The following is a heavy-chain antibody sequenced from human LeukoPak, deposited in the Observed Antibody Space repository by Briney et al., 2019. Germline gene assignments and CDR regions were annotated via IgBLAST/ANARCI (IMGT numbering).Heavy chain of an antibody. D-gene: IGHD6-13*01. Sequence: KSSETLSLTCTVSGGSISSGGYYWSWIRQHPGKGLEWIGYIYYSGSTYYNPSLKSRVTISVDTSKNQFSLKLSSVTAADTAVYYCARDLVIAAAGTHYYYGMDVWGQGTTVTVSS. CDR3: ARDLVIAAAGTHYYYGMDV. CDR2: IYYSGST. V-gene: IGHV4-31*03. J-gene: IGHJ6*02. CDR1: GGSISSGGYY.